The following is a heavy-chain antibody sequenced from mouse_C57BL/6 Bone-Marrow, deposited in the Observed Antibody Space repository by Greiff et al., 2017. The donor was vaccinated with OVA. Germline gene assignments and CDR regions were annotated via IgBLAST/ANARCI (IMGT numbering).Heavy chain of an antibody. CDR2: IYPGDGDT. Sequence: QVQLQQSGPELVKPGASVKISCKASGYAFSSSWMNWVKQRPGKGLEWIGRIYPGDGDTNYNGKFKGKATLTADKSSSTAYMQLSSLTSEDSAVYYCAIWDHYYGSSYGYWGQGTTLTVSS. V-gene: IGHV1-82*01. J-gene: IGHJ2*01. CDR1: GYAFSSSW. D-gene: IGHD1-1*01. CDR3: AIWDHYYGSSYGY.